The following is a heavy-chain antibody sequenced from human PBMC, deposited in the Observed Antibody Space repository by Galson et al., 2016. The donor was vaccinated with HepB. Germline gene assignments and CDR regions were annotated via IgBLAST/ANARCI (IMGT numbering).Heavy chain of an antibody. V-gene: IGHV1-18*01. CDR1: GYTFTSYG. J-gene: IGHJ6*02. D-gene: IGHD3-3*01. Sequence: SVKVSCKASGYTFTSYGISWVRQAPGQGLEWMGWISPYNGNTNYAQKFQGRVTMTTDTSTSTAYMELRSLRSDDTAVYYCARRLRFEDYNYYGMDVWGQGTTVTVSS. CDR2: ISPYNGNT. CDR3: ARRLRFEDYNYYGMDV.